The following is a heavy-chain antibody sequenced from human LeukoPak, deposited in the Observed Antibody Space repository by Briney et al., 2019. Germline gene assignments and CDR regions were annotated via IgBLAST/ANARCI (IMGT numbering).Heavy chain of an antibody. J-gene: IGHJ4*02. V-gene: IGHV3-23*01. Sequence: PGGSLRLSCAASGFTFSSYAMSWVRQAPGKGLEWVSAISGSGGSTYYADSVKGRLTISRDNSKNTLYLQMNSLRAEDTAVYYCAKVFYYDILTGSIFDYWGQGTLVTVSS. D-gene: IGHD3-9*01. CDR2: ISGSGGST. CDR1: GFTFSSYA. CDR3: AKVFYYDILTGSIFDY.